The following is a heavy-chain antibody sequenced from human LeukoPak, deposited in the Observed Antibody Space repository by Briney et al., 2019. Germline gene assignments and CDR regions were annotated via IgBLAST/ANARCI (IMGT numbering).Heavy chain of an antibody. CDR3: ASLKGIAAAGDLRYYYYYMDV. J-gene: IGHJ6*03. Sequence: GGSLRLSCAASGFTFSSYSMNWVRQAPGKGLEWVSSISTSSSYINYADSVKGRFTISRDNAKNSLYLQMNSLRAEDTAVYYCASLKGIAAAGDLRYYYYYMDVWGKGTTVTISS. CDR2: ISTSSSYI. D-gene: IGHD6-13*01. CDR1: GFTFSSYS. V-gene: IGHV3-21*01.